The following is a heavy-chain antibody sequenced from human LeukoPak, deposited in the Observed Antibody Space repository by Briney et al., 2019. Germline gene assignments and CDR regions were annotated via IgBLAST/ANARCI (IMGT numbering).Heavy chain of an antibody. CDR2: ISWHSDHI. V-gene: IGHV3-9*01. Sequence: PGGSLRLSCTASGFTFDDYAMPWVRQVPGKGLEWVAGISWHSDHIAYAGSVKGRFTISRDNAKNSLYLHMNSLRTEDTALYYCTKANTMTTRGYFDYWGQGTLVPVSS. J-gene: IGHJ4*02. D-gene: IGHD4-17*01. CDR3: TKANTMTTRGYFDY. CDR1: GFTFDDYA.